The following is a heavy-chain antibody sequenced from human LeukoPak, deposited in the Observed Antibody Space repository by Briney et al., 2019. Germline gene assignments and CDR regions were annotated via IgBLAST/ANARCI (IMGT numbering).Heavy chain of an antibody. J-gene: IGHJ5*02. CDR2: IYPGDSDT. Sequence: GESLKISCKAFGYSFTNYWIGWVRQMPGKVLEWMGIIYPGDSDTRYSPSFQGQVTISVDKSFSTVYLQWRNLKASDTAIYYCARGRGLNWFDPWGQGTLVTVSS. CDR1: GYSFTNYW. CDR3: ARGRGLNWFDP. V-gene: IGHV5-51*01.